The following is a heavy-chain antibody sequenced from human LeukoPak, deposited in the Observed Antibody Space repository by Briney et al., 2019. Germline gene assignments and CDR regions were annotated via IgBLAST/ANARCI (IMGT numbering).Heavy chain of an antibody. J-gene: IGHJ4*02. CDR1: GFTFSSYA. CDR3: AKYRVEMATINPYYFDY. V-gene: IGHV3-23*01. Sequence: GGSLRLSCAASGFTFSSYAMSWVRQAPGKGLEWVSAISGSGGSTSYADSVKGRFTISRDNSKNTLYLQMNSLRAEDTAVYYCAKYRVEMATINPYYFDYWGQGTLVTVSS. CDR2: ISGSGGST. D-gene: IGHD5-12*01.